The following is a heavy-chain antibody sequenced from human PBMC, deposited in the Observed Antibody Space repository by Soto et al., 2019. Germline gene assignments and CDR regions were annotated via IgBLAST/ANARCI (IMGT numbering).Heavy chain of an antibody. CDR1: GGSISSGGYY. J-gene: IGHJ3*02. CDR2: IYYSGST. V-gene: IGHV4-31*03. Sequence: QVQLQESGPGLVKPSQTLSLTCTVSGGSISSGGYYWSWIRQHPGKGLEWIGYIYYSGSTYYNPSLKSRVTISVDTSKNQFSLKLSSVTAADTAVYYCASEPSGYCSGGSCPDAFDIWGQGTMVTVSS. D-gene: IGHD2-15*01. CDR3: ASEPSGYCSGGSCPDAFDI.